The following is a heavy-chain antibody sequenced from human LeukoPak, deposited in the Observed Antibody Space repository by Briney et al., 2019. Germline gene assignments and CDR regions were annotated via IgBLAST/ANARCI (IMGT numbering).Heavy chain of an antibody. CDR3: ARHYYDSSGYYFSFSVDNASFDY. V-gene: IGHV1-2*02. J-gene: IGHJ4*02. CDR2: INPNSGGT. D-gene: IGHD3-22*01. Sequence: GASVKVSCKASGYPFTGYYMHWVRQAPGQGLEWMGWINPNSGGTNYAQKFQGRVTMTRDTSISTAYMELSRLRSDDTAVYYCARHYYDSSGYYFSFSVDNASFDYWGQGTLVTVSS. CDR1: GYPFTGYY.